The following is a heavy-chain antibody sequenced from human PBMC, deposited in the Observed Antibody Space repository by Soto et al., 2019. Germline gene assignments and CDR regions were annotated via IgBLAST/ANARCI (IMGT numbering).Heavy chain of an antibody. Sequence: ASVKVSCKASGYTFTSYAMNWVRQAPGQGLEWMGWINTNTGNPTYAQGFTGRFVFSLDTSVSTAYLQICSLKAEDTDVYYCARDQEGGNDGNYYYYGMDVWGQGTTVTVSS. J-gene: IGHJ6*02. CDR2: INTNTGNP. CDR3: ARDQEGGNDGNYYYYGMDV. D-gene: IGHD1-1*01. CDR1: GYTFTSYA. V-gene: IGHV7-4-1*01.